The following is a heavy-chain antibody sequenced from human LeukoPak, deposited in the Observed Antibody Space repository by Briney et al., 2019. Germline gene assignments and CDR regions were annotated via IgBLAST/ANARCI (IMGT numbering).Heavy chain of an antibody. D-gene: IGHD2-2*01. V-gene: IGHV3-9*01. CDR3: AKALPLGYCSSTSCAMGDLVDY. CDR1: GFTFDDYG. CDR2: IRWNSSSI. J-gene: IGHJ4*02. Sequence: PGGSLRLSCAASGFTFDDYGMHWVRHAPGRGLEWVSGIRWNSSSIGYADSVKGRFTISRDNAKISLYLQMNSLRAEDTALYYCAKALPLGYCSSTSCAMGDLVDYWGQGTLVTVSS.